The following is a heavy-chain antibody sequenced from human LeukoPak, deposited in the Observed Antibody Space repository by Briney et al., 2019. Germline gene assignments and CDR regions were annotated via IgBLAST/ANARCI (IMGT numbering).Heavy chain of an antibody. CDR2: IKSKTDGGTT. J-gene: IGHJ4*02. CDR1: TFSSSNAW. V-gene: IGHV3-15*01. Sequence: GGSLRLSCAASTFSSSNAWMNWVRQAPGKGLEWVGRIKSKTDGGTTDYAAPVKGRFTISRDDSKNTLYLQMDSLKTEDTAVYYCTTDIRWEVRPFDYWGQGTLVTVSS. CDR3: TTDIRWEVRPFDY. D-gene: IGHD1-26*01.